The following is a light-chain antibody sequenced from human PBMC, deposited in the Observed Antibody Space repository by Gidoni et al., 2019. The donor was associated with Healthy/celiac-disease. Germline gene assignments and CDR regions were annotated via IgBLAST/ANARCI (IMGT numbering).Light chain of an antibody. V-gene: IGKV1-5*01. CDR2: DAS. CDR3: RQKKSYTRT. CDR1: QSISSW. Sequence: DIQMTQSPSTLSASVGDRVTITCRASQSISSWLAWYQQKPGKAPKLLIYDASSWESGVPSRFSGSGSGTELTLTIRSLKPDDLATYYCRQKKSYTRTFGGGTKVEIK. J-gene: IGKJ4*01.